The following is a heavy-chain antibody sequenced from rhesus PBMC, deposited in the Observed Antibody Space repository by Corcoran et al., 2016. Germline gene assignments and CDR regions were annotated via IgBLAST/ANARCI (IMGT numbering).Heavy chain of an antibody. D-gene: IGHD2-27*01. Sequence: EVQLVESGGGLVQPGGSLRLSCAASGFTFSSSAMHWVRLASGKGLEWVGRSRRISVHYETVYPALVKGRFTISRDNANNTAYLQMNSRKAEDTAVYYCARDYGSGIYCYVEYFDYWGQGVLVTVSS. J-gene: IGHJ4*01. CDR2: SRRISVHYET. V-gene: IGHV3-118*01. CDR3: ARDYGSGIYCYVEYFDY. CDR1: GFTFSSSA.